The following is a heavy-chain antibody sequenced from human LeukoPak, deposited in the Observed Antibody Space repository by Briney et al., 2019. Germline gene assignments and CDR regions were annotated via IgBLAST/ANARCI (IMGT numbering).Heavy chain of an antibody. D-gene: IGHD5-12*01. CDR2: ISDTGRDI. CDR3: AKGLFSAYDKYLDS. Sequence: GGSLRLSCAGAGFAFESFTMTWVRQAPGKGLEWVSLISDTGRDINYADSVRGRFTISRANTKNSLFLQMDSLRVEDTAIYYCAKGLFSAYDKYLDSWGQGTLVTVSS. J-gene: IGHJ4*02. CDR1: GFAFESFT. V-gene: IGHV3-21*04.